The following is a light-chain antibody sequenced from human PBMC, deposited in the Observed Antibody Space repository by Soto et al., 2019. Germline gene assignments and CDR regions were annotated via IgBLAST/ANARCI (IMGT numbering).Light chain of an antibody. Sequence: EIVLTQSPGTLSLSPGERATLSCRASQSVSNNYLGWFQQKPGQAPRLLIYSASMRATGIPDRFSGSGSGRQFTLIISRLEPGDFAVYYCQQHGRSPVTFGQGTKVEIK. CDR1: QSVSNNY. CDR2: SAS. J-gene: IGKJ1*01. V-gene: IGKV3-20*01. CDR3: QQHGRSPVT.